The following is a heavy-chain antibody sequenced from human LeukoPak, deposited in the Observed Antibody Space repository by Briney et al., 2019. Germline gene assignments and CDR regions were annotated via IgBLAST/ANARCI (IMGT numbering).Heavy chain of an antibody. D-gene: IGHD4-17*01. J-gene: IGHJ6*03. Sequence: PGGSLRLSCAASGFPFSSYTINWVRQAPGKGLEWVSSISSSSRYIYYADSVKGRFTISRDNAKNSLYLQMNSLRAEDTAVYYCARVAPDYGDYPIYYYYYMDVWGKGTTVTVSS. CDR1: GFPFSSYT. V-gene: IGHV3-21*01. CDR2: ISSSSRYI. CDR3: ARVAPDYGDYPIYYYYYMDV.